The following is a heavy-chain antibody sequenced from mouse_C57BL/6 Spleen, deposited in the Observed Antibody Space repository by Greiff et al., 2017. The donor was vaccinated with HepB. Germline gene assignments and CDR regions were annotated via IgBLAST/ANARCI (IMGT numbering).Heavy chain of an antibody. D-gene: IGHD1-1*01. CDR2: IHPNSGST. CDR3: ARPFITTAAMDY. V-gene: IGHV1-64*01. CDR1: GYTFTSYW. Sequence: QVQLQQPGAELVKPGASVKLSCKASGYTFTSYWMHWVKQRPGQGLEWIGMIHPNSGSTNYNEKFKSKATLTVDKSSSTAYMQLSSLTSEDSAVYYCARPFITTAAMDYWGQGTSVTVSS. J-gene: IGHJ4*01.